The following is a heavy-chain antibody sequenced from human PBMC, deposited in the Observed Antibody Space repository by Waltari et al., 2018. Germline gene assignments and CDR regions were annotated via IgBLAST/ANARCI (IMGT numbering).Heavy chain of an antibody. CDR2: IWQDGTNK. D-gene: IGHD6-19*01. V-gene: IGHV3-33*08. J-gene: IGHJ4*02. CDR3: APPRQWTFDS. Sequence: VYLVESGGGLAQPGGSLRLSCAASGFSFSEFVMNWVRQAPGKGLESVGVIWQDGTNKYYADSVKGRFTVSRDNSKNTMYLQMNSLRVEDTAVYYCAPPRQWTFDSWGQGALVTVSS. CDR1: GFSFSEFV.